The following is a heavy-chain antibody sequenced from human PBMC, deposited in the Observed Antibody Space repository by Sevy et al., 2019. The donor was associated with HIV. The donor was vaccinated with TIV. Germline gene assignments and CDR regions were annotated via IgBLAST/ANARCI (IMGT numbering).Heavy chain of an antibody. J-gene: IGHJ5*02. D-gene: IGHD2-15*01. V-gene: IGHV3-30*10. CDR1: GFIFNDYA. Sequence: GGSLRLSCAASGFIFNDYAMHWVRQAPGKGLEWVAVISDDGNNKYYTDSVEGRFTISRDNSKDTLYLQMNSLRAVETAIYYCAREGAAYRNIRYCSGDNCYYNWFDPWGQGTLVTVSS. CDR2: ISDDGNNK. CDR3: AREGAAYRNIRYCSGDNCYYNWFDP.